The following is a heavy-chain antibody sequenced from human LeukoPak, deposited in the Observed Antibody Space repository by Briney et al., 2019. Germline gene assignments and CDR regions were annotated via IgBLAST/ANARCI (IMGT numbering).Heavy chain of an antibody. CDR3: ARGPRRWLALDYYFDY. CDR2: IYHSGST. J-gene: IGHJ4*02. Sequence: PSETLSLTCTVSGYSISSGYYWGWIRQPPGKGLEWIGSIYHSGSTYYNPSLKSRVTISVDTSKNQFSLKLSSVTAADTAVYYCARGPRRWLALDYYFDYWGQGTLVTVSS. CDR1: GYSISSGYY. V-gene: IGHV4-38-2*02. D-gene: IGHD6-19*01.